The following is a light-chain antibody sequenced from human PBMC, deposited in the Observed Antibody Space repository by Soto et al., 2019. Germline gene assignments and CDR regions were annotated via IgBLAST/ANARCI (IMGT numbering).Light chain of an antibody. CDR3: QQSYSSPPWT. V-gene: IGKV1-39*01. CDR2: GAS. Sequence: DIHMTQYPASLSASVGDRFTITCRTSQSISTYLNWYKQEAVKGPKLLXYGASSLQSGVPSRFSGSGSGTDFTLTISSLQHEDFATYYCQQSYSSPPWTFGQGTKVDIK. CDR1: QSISTY. J-gene: IGKJ1*01.